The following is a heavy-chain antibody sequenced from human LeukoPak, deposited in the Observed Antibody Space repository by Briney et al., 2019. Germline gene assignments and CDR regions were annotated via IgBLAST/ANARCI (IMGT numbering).Heavy chain of an antibody. Sequence: GGSLRLSCAASTFTFSNAWMSWVRQAPGKGLEWVGRIKSKSDGGTTDYAAPVKGRFTISRDDSKNTRYLQMNSLKTEDTAVYYCTTAPRGYCSGGSCSYAFDIWGQGTMVTVSS. CDR3: TTAPRGYCSGGSCSYAFDI. CDR1: TFTFSNAW. D-gene: IGHD2-15*01. J-gene: IGHJ3*02. V-gene: IGHV3-15*01. CDR2: IKSKSDGGTT.